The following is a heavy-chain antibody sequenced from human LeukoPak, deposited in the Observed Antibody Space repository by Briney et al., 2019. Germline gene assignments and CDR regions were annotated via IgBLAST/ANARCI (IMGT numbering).Heavy chain of an antibody. Sequence: SEALSLTCTVSGGSISSYYWSWIRQPPGKGLEWIGYIYYSGSTNYNPSLKSRVTISVDTSKNQFSLKLSSVTAADTAVYYCARDRYYYYGMDVWGQGTTVTVSS. CDR1: GGSISSYY. J-gene: IGHJ6*02. V-gene: IGHV4-59*01. CDR2: IYYSGST. CDR3: ARDRYYYYGMDV.